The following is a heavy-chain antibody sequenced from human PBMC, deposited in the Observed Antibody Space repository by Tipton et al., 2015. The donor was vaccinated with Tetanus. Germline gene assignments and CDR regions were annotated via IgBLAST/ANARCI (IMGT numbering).Heavy chain of an antibody. CDR2: VDYFGST. D-gene: IGHD5-24*01. V-gene: IGHV4-59*12. CDR1: GGSISTYH. J-gene: IGHJ4*01. Sequence: TLSLTCTVSGGSISTYHWNWIRRSPGKGLEWIGYVDYFGSTKINPSLKSRVAMSVDTAENQLSLRLTSVTAADSALYFCGRGTDAYKSGNYWGQGTLVTVSS. CDR3: GRGTDAYKSGNY.